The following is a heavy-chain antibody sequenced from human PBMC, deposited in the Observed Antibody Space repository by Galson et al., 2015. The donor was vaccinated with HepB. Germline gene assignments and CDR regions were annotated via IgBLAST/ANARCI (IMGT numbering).Heavy chain of an antibody. CDR2: IRSKAYGGTT. CDR1: GFTFGDYA. J-gene: IGHJ1*01. D-gene: IGHD3-22*01. Sequence: SLRLSCAASGFTFGDYAMRWFRQAPGKGLEWVGFIRSKAYGGTTEYAASVKGRFTISRDDSKSIAYLQMNSLKTEDTAVYCCTRGYYYDSSGHYYVGYFQHWGQGTLVTVSS. V-gene: IGHV3-49*03. CDR3: TRGYYYDSSGHYYVGYFQH.